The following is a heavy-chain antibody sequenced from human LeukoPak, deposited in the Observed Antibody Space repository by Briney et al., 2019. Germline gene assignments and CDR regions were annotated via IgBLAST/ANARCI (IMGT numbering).Heavy chain of an antibody. CDR3: ARLNSRLAFAVDY. V-gene: IGHV4-59*08. CDR2: IYYSGST. D-gene: IGHD1-1*01. CDR1: GGSISSYY. Sequence: KPSETLSLTCTVSGGSISSYYWSWIRQPPGKGLEWIGYIYYSGSTNYNPSLKSRVTISVDTSKNQFSLKLSSVTAADTAVYYCARLNSRLAFAVDYWGQGTLVTVSS. J-gene: IGHJ4*02.